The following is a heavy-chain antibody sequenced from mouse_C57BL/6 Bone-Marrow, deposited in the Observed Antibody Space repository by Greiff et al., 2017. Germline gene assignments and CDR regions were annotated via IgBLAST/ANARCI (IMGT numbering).Heavy chain of an antibody. CDR1: GYTFTSYW. CDR2: IYPGSGST. Sequence: QVQLQQPGAELVKPGASVKMSCKASGYTFTSYWITWVKQRPGQGLEWIGDIYPGSGSTNYNEKFKSKATLTVDTSSSTAYMQLSSLTSEDSAVYYCARSYYYGSSYRAMDYWGQGTSVTVSS. J-gene: IGHJ4*01. V-gene: IGHV1-55*01. D-gene: IGHD1-1*01. CDR3: ARSYYYGSSYRAMDY.